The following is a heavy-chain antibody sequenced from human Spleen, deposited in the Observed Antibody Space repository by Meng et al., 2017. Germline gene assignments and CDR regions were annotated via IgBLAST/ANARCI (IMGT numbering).Heavy chain of an antibody. CDR3: ARDVAYSAFDI. D-gene: IGHD2-21*01. CDR2: INPDGSEK. J-gene: IGHJ3*02. Sequence: GESLKISCAASGFSFSGSWMNWVRQAPGKGLDWVARINPDGSEKHHVDSVKGRFTISRDNAKNSLYLQINSLRVEDTAVYYCARDVAYSAFDIWGQGKMV. V-gene: IGHV3-7*01. CDR1: GFSFSGSW.